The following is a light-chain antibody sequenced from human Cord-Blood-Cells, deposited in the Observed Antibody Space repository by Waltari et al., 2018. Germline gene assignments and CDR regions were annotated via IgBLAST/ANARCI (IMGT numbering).Light chain of an antibody. J-gene: IGLJ1*01. V-gene: IGLV3-25*03. CDR2: KDS. CDR3: QSADSSGTYV. Sequence: SYELTQPPSVSVSPGQTARITCPGDALPKQYAYWYQQKPGQAPVLVIYKDSERPSGIPERFSGSSSGTTVTLTIRGVQAEDEADYYCQSADSSGTYVFGTGTKVTVL. CDR1: ALPKQY.